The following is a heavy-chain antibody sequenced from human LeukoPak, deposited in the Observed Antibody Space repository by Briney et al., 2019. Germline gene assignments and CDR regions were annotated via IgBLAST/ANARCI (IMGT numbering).Heavy chain of an antibody. CDR1: GGSISSYY. D-gene: IGHD3-10*01. Sequence: SETLSLTCTVSGGSISSYYWSWIRQPPGKGLEWIGYIYYSGSTNYNPSLKSRVTISVDTSKNQFSLKLSSVTAADTAVYYCARGRGTGSYENGMDAWGQGTTVTVFS. CDR2: IYYSGST. V-gene: IGHV4-59*08. CDR3: ARGRGTGSYENGMDA. J-gene: IGHJ6*02.